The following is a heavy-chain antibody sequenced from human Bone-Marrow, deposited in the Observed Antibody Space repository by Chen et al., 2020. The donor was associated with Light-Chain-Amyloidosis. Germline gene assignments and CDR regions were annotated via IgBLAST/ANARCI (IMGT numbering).Heavy chain of an antibody. V-gene: IGHV3-23*01. CDR1: GFSFKDHA. CDR2: ISESGSNT. Sequence: EVRLLESGGDLVQPGESLRLSCVASGFSFKDHAMNWVRQAPGQGLEWVSSISESGSNTDYIDSVRGRFTISRDNYNNILILQLRSLRVEDTAVYYCAKQYLIGGWGQGTLITVSS. D-gene: IGHD2-2*02. J-gene: IGHJ4*02. CDR3: AKQYLIGG.